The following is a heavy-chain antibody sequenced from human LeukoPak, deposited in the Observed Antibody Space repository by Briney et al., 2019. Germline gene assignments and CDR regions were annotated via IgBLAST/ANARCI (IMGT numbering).Heavy chain of an antibody. D-gene: IGHD6-13*01. J-gene: IGHJ3*02. CDR2: IYYSGST. CDR3: ARHIRVGIADSLYAFDI. CDR1: GGSISSYY. Sequence: SETLSLTCTVSGGSISSYYWSWIRQPPGKGLEWSGYIYYSGSTNYNPSLKSRVTISVDTSKNQFSLKLSSVTAADTAVYYCARHIRVGIADSLYAFDIWGQGTMVTVSS. V-gene: IGHV4-59*01.